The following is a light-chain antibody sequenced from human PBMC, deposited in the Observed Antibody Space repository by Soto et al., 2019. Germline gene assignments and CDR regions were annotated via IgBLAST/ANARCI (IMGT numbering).Light chain of an antibody. J-gene: IGKJ1*01. CDR1: QSVSSSY. CDR3: QQYGSSPRT. CDR2: GAS. Sequence: ALSQSPGTLSSSPGERATLSCRASQSVSSSYLAWYQQKPGQAPRLLIYGASSRATGIPDRFSGSGSGTDFTLTISRLEPEDFAVYYCQQYGSSPRTFGQGTKVDI. V-gene: IGKV3-20*01.